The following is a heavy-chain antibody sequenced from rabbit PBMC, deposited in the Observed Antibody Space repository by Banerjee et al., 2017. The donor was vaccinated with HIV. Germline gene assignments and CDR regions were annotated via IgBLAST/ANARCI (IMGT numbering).Heavy chain of an antibody. D-gene: IGHD1-1*01. CDR2: IYAGSSGNT. Sequence: QEQLEESGGGLVKPEGSLTLTCKASGFDFSSNAICWVRQAPGKGLEWIGTIYAGSSGNTVYASWAKGRFTISKTSSTTVTLQMTSLTAADTATYFCARGFVGVIGWNFGLWGPGTLVTVS. CDR3: ARGFVGVIGWNFGL. V-gene: IGHV1S45*01. J-gene: IGHJ4*01. CDR1: GFDFSSNA.